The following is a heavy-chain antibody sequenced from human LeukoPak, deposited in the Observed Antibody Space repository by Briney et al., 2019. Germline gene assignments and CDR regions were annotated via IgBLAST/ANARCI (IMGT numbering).Heavy chain of an antibody. CDR3: ARDGVRTGRYFDWYSDP. CDR1: NYTLTIYG. V-gene: IGHV1-18*01. Sequence: ASVKVSCKASNYTLTIYGFTWVRQAPGQGLEWMGWISAYNGNTNYAQKLQGRVTITTDTSTSTAYMELRSLRSDDTAVYYCARDGVRTGRYFDWYSDPWGQGTLVTVSS. D-gene: IGHD3-9*01. CDR2: ISAYNGNT. J-gene: IGHJ5*02.